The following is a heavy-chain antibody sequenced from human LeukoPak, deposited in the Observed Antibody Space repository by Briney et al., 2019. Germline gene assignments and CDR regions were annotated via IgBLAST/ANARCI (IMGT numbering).Heavy chain of an antibody. Sequence: ASVKVSCKASGYTFTGYYMHWVRQAPGQGLEWMGWINPNSGGTNYAQEFQGRVTMTRDTSTSTVYMELSSLRSEDTAVYYCARDLITVTRRVERSFDYWGQGTLVTVSS. J-gene: IGHJ4*02. V-gene: IGHV1-2*02. CDR1: GYTFTGYY. D-gene: IGHD4-17*01. CDR3: ARDLITVTRRVERSFDY. CDR2: INPNSGGT.